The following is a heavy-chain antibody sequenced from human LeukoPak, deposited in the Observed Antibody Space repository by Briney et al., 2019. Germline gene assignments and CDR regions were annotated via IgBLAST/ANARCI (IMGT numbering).Heavy chain of an antibody. J-gene: IGHJ6*02. CDR3: AKPLYYDILTGWGPYYYGMDV. V-gene: IGHV3-23*01. D-gene: IGHD3-9*01. CDR2: ISGSGGST. CDR1: GFTFSSYA. Sequence: GGSLRLSCAASGFTFSSYAMSWVRQAPRKGLEWVSGISGSGGSTYYADSVKGRFTISRDNSKNTLYLQMNSLRAEDTAVYYCAKPLYYDILTGWGPYYYGMDVWGQGTTVTVSS.